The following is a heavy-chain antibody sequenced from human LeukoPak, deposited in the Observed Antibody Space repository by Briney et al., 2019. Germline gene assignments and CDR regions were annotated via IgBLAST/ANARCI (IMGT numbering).Heavy chain of an antibody. CDR3: ARGPRYCSSSSCYDY. CDR2: LYSGSTT. Sequence: GGSLRLSCAASGFTVSNNYMSWVRQAPGKGLEWVSVLYSGSTTYYADSVKGRFTIYRDNSKNTMYLQMNNLRAGDTAVYYCARGPRYCSSSSCYDYWGQVTLVTVSS. CDR1: GFTVSNNY. V-gene: IGHV3-66*01. D-gene: IGHD2-2*01. J-gene: IGHJ4*02.